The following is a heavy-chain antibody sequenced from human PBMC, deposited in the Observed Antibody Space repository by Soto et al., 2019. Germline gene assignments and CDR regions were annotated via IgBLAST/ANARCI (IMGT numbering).Heavy chain of an antibody. J-gene: IGHJ3*02. Sequence: SETLSLTCAVYGGSFSGYYWSWIRQPPGKGLEWIGEINHSGSTNYNPSLKSRVTISVDTSKNQFSLKLSSVTAADTAVYYCARGKFAYGGFDIWGQGTMVTVSS. CDR3: ARGKFAYGGFDI. CDR2: INHSGST. CDR1: GGSFSGYY. V-gene: IGHV4-34*01. D-gene: IGHD4-17*01.